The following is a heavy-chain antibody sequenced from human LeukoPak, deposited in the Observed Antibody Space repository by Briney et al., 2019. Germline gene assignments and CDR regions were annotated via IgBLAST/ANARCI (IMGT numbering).Heavy chain of an antibody. J-gene: IGHJ4*02. D-gene: IGHD4-23*01. CDR2: IYYSGST. Sequence: SETLSLTCTVSGGSISSYYWSWIRQPPGEGLEWIGYIYYSGSTNYNPSLKSRVTISVDTSKNQFSLKLSSVTAADTAVYYCARHSTVVTSHFDYWGQGTLVTVSS. CDR1: GGSISSYY. V-gene: IGHV4-59*08. CDR3: ARHSTVVTSHFDY.